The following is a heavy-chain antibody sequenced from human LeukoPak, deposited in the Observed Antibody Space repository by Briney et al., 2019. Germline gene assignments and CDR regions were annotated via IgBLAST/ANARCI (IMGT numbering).Heavy chain of an antibody. CDR2: INHSGST. CDR3: ASASYDFWSGYLDY. J-gene: IGHJ4*02. D-gene: IGHD3-3*01. V-gene: IGHV4-34*01. CDR1: GGSFSGYY. Sequence: PSETLSLTCAVYGGSFSGYYWSWIRQPPGKGLEGIGEINHSGSTNYNPSLKSRVTISVDTSKNQFSLKLSSVTAADTAVYYCASASYDFWSGYLDYWGQGTLVTVSS.